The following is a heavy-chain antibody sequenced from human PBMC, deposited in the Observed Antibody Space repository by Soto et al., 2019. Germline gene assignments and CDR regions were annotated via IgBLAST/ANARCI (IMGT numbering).Heavy chain of an antibody. CDR1: GFTFDIYA. CDR2: SSWNSGTR. CDR3: AKELGGYSYGYELDH. J-gene: IGHJ4*02. D-gene: IGHD5-18*01. Sequence: EVQLVDSGGGLVQPGRSLRLSCAASGFTFDIYAMQWVRQAPGKGLEWVSSSSWNSGTRGYADSVKGRFTISRDNAKNSLYLQMDSLRTEDTAFYYCAKELGGYSYGYELDHWGQGTLVAVSS. V-gene: IGHV3-9*01.